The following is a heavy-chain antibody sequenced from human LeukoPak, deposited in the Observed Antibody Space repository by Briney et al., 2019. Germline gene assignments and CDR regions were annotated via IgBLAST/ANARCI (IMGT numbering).Heavy chain of an antibody. Sequence: PGGSLRLSCAASGFTFSTYGMNWVRQAPGKGLEWVSYISSSSSTIYYADSVKGRFTISRDNSKNTRYLQMNSLRAEDTAVYYCAKTYYSSRAHYYYYYYMDVWGKGTTVTISS. J-gene: IGHJ6*03. CDR2: ISSSSSTI. V-gene: IGHV3-48*01. CDR1: GFTFSTYG. D-gene: IGHD3-10*01. CDR3: AKTYYSSRAHYYYYYYMDV.